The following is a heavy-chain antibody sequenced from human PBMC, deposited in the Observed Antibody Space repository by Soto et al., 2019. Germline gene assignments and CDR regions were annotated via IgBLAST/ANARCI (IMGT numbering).Heavy chain of an antibody. Sequence: EAQLVESGGGLVQPGGSLRLSCAASGFTFSSYNMNWVRQAPGKGLEWISYISGSSNTINYGDSVKGRFTISRDNAKNSLYLQMNSLRDEDTAVYYCTGRIGKADYWGRGTLVTVSS. CDR3: TGRIGKADY. V-gene: IGHV3-48*02. CDR1: GFTFSSYN. CDR2: ISGSSNTI. D-gene: IGHD2-15*01. J-gene: IGHJ4*02.